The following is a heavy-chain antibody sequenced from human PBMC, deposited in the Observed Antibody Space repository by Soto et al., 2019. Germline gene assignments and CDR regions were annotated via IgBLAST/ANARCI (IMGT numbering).Heavy chain of an antibody. V-gene: IGHV4-30-4*02. D-gene: IGHD4-17*01. J-gene: IGHJ4*02. Sequence: SETLSLTCTVSGVSISSGDYYWSWIRQPPGKGLEWIGYIYYSGSTYYNPSLKSRVTISVDTPKNQFSLKLSSVTTADTAVYYCARNRRGDYGDYQLDYWGQGTLVTVAS. CDR3: ARNRRGDYGDYQLDY. CDR2: IYYSGST. CDR1: GVSISSGDYY.